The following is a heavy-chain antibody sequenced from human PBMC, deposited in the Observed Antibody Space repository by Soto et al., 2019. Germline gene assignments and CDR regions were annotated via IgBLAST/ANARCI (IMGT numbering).Heavy chain of an antibody. CDR3: ARDGTSTEWLVLFAFDI. J-gene: IGHJ3*02. Sequence: SETLSLTCSVSGDSISNLDYFWAWIRQPPGQALEYIGYIYKSATTYYNPSFESRVAISVDTSKSQFSLNVTSVTAADTAVYYCARDGTSTEWLVLFAFDIWGQGTMVTVSS. CDR2: IYKSATT. V-gene: IGHV4-30-4*01. CDR1: GDSISNLDYF. D-gene: IGHD6-19*01.